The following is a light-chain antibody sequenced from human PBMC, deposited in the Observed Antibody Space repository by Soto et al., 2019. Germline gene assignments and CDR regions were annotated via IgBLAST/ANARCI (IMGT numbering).Light chain of an antibody. CDR1: SSNIGINT. CDR3: PTWDDSLDVHV. V-gene: IGLV1-44*01. CDR2: GNN. J-gene: IGLJ1*01. Sequence: QSVLTQPPSASGTPGQTITISCSGGSSNIGINTVSWYEHLPGTAPRLLIYGNNQRPSGVPDRFSGSKSGTSASLAISGLQSEDEAQYYCPTWDDSLDVHVFGTGTKLTVL.